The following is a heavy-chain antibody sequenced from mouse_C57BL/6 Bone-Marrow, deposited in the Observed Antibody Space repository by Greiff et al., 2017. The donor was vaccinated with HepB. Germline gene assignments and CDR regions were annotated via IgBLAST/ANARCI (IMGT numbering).Heavy chain of an antibody. D-gene: IGHD1-2*01. V-gene: IGHV7-3*01. CDR3: ARSSITTAFAY. CDR1: GFTFTDYY. CDR2: IRNKANGYTT. Sequence: EVQLVESGGGLVQPGGSLSLSCAASGFTFTDYYMSWVRQPPGKALEWLGFIRNKANGYTTEYSASVKGRFTISRDNSQSILYLQMNALRAEDSATYYCARSSITTAFAYWGQGTLVTVSA. J-gene: IGHJ3*01.